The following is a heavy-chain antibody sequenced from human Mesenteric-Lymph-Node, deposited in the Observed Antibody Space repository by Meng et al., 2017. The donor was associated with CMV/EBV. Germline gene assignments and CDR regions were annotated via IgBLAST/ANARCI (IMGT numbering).Heavy chain of an antibody. CDR3: AKENDFWSGYVDY. D-gene: IGHD3-3*01. J-gene: IGHJ4*02. Sequence: GGSLRLSCAASGFTVSSNYMSWVRQAPGKGLEWVSSISGTGGSTSYADSVKGRFTISRDNSKDTLYLQMNSLRAEDTAIYYCAKENDFWSGYVDYWGQGTLVTVSS. V-gene: IGHV3-23*01. CDR1: GFTVSSNY. CDR2: ISGTGGST.